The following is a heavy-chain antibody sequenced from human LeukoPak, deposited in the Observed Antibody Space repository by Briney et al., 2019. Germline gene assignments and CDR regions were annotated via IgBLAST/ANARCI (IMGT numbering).Heavy chain of an antibody. CDR2: IRYDGSNK. V-gene: IGHV3-30*02. CDR1: GFTFSNYG. Sequence: GGSLRLSCAASGFTFSNYGMHWVRQAPGKGLEWVAFIRYDGSNKFYADSMKGRLTISRDNSKNTLYLQMSNLRVEDTAVYYCAAVGGFKETAFDIWGQGTMLTVSS. CDR3: AAVGGFKETAFDI. D-gene: IGHD3-16*01. J-gene: IGHJ3*02.